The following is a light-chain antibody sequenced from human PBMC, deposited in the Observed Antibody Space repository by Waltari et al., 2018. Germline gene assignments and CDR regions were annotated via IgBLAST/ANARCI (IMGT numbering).Light chain of an antibody. CDR3: QQLDRSPFT. Sequence: VLAQSPGTLSLSPGERATLFCRASQSISSSYLAWYQQRPGHAHRLLIYGASSRATGIPDRFSGSGSGTDFTLTISGLEPEDSAVYYCQQLDRSPFTFGPGTKVDFK. J-gene: IGKJ3*01. V-gene: IGKV3-20*01. CDR1: QSISSSY. CDR2: GAS.